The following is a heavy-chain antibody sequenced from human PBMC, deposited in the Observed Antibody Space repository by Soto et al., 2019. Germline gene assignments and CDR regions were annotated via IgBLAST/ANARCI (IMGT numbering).Heavy chain of an antibody. Sequence: GGSLRLSCSASGFTFSNYWMHWVRQAPGKGLEWVANIKQDGSEKYYVDSVKGRFTISRDNAKNSLNLQMNSLRAEDTAVYYCARVTDYYESSGYFDHWGQGTLVTVSS. J-gene: IGHJ4*02. CDR3: ARVTDYYESSGYFDH. V-gene: IGHV3-7*01. CDR2: IKQDGSEK. D-gene: IGHD3-22*01. CDR1: GFTFSNYW.